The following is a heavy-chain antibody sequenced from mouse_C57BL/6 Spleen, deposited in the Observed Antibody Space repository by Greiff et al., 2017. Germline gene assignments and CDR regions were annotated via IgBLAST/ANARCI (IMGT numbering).Heavy chain of an antibody. Sequence: VQLQQPGAELVKPGASVKMSCKASGYTFPSYWITWVKQRPGQGLEWIGDIYPGSGSTNYNEKFKSKATLTVDTSSSTAYMQLSSLTSEDSAVYYCAGALYSNPYYYAMDYWGQGTSVTVSS. CDR3: AGALYSNPYYYAMDY. CDR2: IYPGSGST. CDR1: GYTFPSYW. J-gene: IGHJ4*01. D-gene: IGHD2-5*01. V-gene: IGHV1-55*01.